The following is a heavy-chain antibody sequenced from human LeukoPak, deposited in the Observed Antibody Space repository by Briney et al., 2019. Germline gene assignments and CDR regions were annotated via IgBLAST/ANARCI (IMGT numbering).Heavy chain of an antibody. CDR2: IYHSGST. CDR1: GYSISSGYY. V-gene: IGHV4-38-2*02. CDR3: ARSQHYYDFWSGYPYYFDY. D-gene: IGHD3-3*01. Sequence: SETLSLTCTVSGYSISSGYYWGWIRQPPGKGLEWIGSIYHSGSTSYNPSLKSRVTISVDTSKNQFSLKLSSVTAADTAVYYCARSQHYYDFWSGYPYYFDYWGQGTLVTVSS. J-gene: IGHJ4*02.